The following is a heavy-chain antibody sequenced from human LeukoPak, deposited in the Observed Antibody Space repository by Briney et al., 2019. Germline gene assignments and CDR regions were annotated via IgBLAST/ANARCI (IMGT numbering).Heavy chain of an antibody. D-gene: IGHD3-22*01. CDR2: IYYSGST. CDR3: ARAPDSSGFHFYFDY. V-gene: IGHV4-30-4*08. J-gene: IGHJ4*02. CDR1: GGSISSGDYY. Sequence: SKTLCLTCTVSGGSISSGDYYRSWIRQPPGKGLEWIGYIYYSGSTYYNPSLKSRVTISVDTSKNQFSLKLSSVTAADTAVYYCARAPDSSGFHFYFDYWGQGTLVTVSS.